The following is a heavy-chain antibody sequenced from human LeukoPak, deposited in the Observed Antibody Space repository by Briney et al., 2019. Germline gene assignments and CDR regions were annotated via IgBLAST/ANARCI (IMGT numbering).Heavy chain of an antibody. D-gene: IGHD3-16*02. CDR2: INHSGST. V-gene: IGHV4-34*01. CDR3: ARRRILIGTDFDY. J-gene: IGHJ4*02. Sequence: SETLSLTCAVYGGSSSGYYWSWIRQPPGKGLEWIGEINHSGSTNYNPSLKSRVTISVDTSKNQFSLKLSSVTAADTAVYYCARRRILIGTDFDYWGQGTLVTVSS. CDR1: GGSSSGYY.